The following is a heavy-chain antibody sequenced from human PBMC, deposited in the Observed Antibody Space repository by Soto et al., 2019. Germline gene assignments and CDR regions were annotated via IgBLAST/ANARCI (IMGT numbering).Heavy chain of an antibody. CDR3: ARGTKRITIFGVVMYNWFDP. V-gene: IGHV1-18*01. Sequence: ASVKVSCKASGYTFTSYGISWVRQAPGQGLEWMGWISAYNGNTNYAQKFQGRVTMTTDTSMSTAYMELSRLRSDDTAVYYCARGTKRITIFGVVMYNWFDPWGQGTLVTVSS. J-gene: IGHJ5*02. CDR2: ISAYNGNT. CDR1: GYTFTSYG. D-gene: IGHD3-3*01.